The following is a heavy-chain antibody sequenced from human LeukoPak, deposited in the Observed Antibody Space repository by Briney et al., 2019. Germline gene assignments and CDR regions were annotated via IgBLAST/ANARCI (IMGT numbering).Heavy chain of an antibody. CDR2: IDTSGST. D-gene: IGHD2-21*01. V-gene: IGHV4-61*02. Sequence: PSETLSLTCTVSGGSISSGSYYWSWIRQPAGKGLEWIGRIDTSGSTNYNPSLKSRVTISVDTSKNQFSLKLSSVTAADTAVYYCARSTYCGGDCYYLGDWYFDLWGRGTLVTVSS. J-gene: IGHJ2*01. CDR3: ARSTYCGGDCYYLGDWYFDL. CDR1: GGSISSGSYY.